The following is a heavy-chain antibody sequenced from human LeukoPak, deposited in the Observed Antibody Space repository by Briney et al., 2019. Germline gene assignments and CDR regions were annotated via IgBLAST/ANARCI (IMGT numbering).Heavy chain of an antibody. CDR2: IGPNGAST. V-gene: IGHV3-64*04. Sequence: GGSLRLSCSTSGFIFSNHFMHWVRQAPGKGLEYVSSIGPNGASTLYADSVKDRFTISRDNSKNTLYLQMNSLRAEDTAVYYCARFGSSGSDADPWGQGTLVTVSS. J-gene: IGHJ5*02. CDR3: ARFGSSGSDADP. CDR1: GFIFSNHF. D-gene: IGHD3-22*01.